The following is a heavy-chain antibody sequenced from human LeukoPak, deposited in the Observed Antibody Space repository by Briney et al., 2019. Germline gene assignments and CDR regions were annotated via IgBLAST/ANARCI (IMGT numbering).Heavy chain of an antibody. V-gene: IGHV4-39*01. CDR3: ARQRGYCPDGVCYLDY. D-gene: IGHD2-8*01. CDR1: GGSISGSSYY. CDR2: IYYSGST. Sequence: PSETLSLTCTVSGGSISGSSYYWGWMRQPPGKGLEWIGSIYYSGSTYYNPSLKSRVTISVDTSRNQFSLKLSSVTAADTAVYYCARQRGYCPDGVCYLDYWGQGTLVTVSS. J-gene: IGHJ4*02.